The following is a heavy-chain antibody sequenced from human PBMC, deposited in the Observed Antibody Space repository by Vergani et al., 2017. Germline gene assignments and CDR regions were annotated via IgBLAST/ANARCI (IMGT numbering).Heavy chain of an antibody. J-gene: IGHJ6*02. Sequence: EVQLVESGGGLVQPGGSLRLSCAASGFTFSSYSMNWVRQAPGKGLEWVSYISSSSSTIYYADSVKGRFTISRDNAKNSLYLQMNSLRAEDTAVYYCARGKYSNPYYYYYYGMDVWGQGTTVTVSS. CDR3: ARGKYSNPYYYYYYGMDV. CDR2: ISSSSSTI. V-gene: IGHV3-48*01. CDR1: GFTFSSYS. D-gene: IGHD4-11*01.